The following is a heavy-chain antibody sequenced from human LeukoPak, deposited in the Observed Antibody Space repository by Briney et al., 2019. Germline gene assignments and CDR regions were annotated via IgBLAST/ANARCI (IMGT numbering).Heavy chain of an antibody. D-gene: IGHD6-19*01. Sequence: GGSLRLSCAASGFTFSSYAMSWVRQAPGKGLEWVSAISGSGGSTYYADSVKGRFTISRDNSKNTLYLQMNSLRAEDTAVYYCTYAPRSGWYGRFDYWGQGTLVTVSS. CDR1: GFTFSSYA. J-gene: IGHJ4*02. CDR2: ISGSGGST. V-gene: IGHV3-23*01. CDR3: TYAPRSGWYGRFDY.